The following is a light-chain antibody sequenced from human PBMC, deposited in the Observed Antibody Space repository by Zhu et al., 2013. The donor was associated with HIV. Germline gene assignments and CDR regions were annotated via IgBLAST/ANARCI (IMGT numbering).Light chain of an antibody. CDR1: QSISNY. Sequence: DIQMTQSPSSLSASVGDRVTITCRASQSISNYLNWYQQKPGKAPKLLIYTASSLQSGVPSRFSGSRSGTDFTLTISSLQPEDFATYYCQHYHSYPYSFGQGTKLEIK. J-gene: IGKJ2*03. CDR2: TAS. V-gene: IGKV1-39*01. CDR3: QHYHSYPYS.